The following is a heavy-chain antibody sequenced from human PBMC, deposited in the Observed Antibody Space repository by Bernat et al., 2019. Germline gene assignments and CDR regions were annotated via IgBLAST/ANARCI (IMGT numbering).Heavy chain of an antibody. CDR3: ARHGGAILTGYNY. D-gene: IGHD3-9*01. CDR1: GYSFTSYW. V-gene: IGHV5-51*01. J-gene: IGHJ4*02. CDR2: IYPGDSDT. Sequence: EVQLVQSGAEVKKPGESLKISCKGSGYSFTSYWIGRVRQMPGKGLEWMGIIYPGDSDTRYSPSFQGQVTISADKSLLTALPTWSSLKASDTPMSYCARHGGAILTGYNYWGQGPLVTVSS.